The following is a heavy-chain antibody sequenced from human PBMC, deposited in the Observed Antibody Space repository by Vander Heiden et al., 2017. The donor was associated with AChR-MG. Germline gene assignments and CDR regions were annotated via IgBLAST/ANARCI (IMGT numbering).Heavy chain of an antibody. CDR1: GGSISSGGYS. Sequence: QLQLQESGSGLVKPSQTLSLTCAVSGGSISSGGYSWSWIRQPPGKGLEWIGYIYHSGSTYYNPSLKSRVTISVDRSKNQFSLKLSSVTAADTAVYYCAREQPKTAAGTHFDYWGQGTLVTVSS. CDR2: IYHSGST. J-gene: IGHJ4*02. V-gene: IGHV4-30-2*01. CDR3: AREQPKTAAGTHFDY. D-gene: IGHD6-13*01.